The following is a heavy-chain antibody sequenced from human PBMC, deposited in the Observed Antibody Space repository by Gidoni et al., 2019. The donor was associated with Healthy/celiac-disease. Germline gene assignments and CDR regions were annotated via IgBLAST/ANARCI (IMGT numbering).Heavy chain of an antibody. J-gene: IGHJ4*02. D-gene: IGHD6-6*01. CDR1: GFTFSSYA. CDR3: AKWRLAARPGFDY. V-gene: IGHV3-23*01. CDR2: IIGSVGRT. Sequence: EVQLLESGGGLVQPGGCLRLSCAASGFTFSSYAMSWVRQAPGKGLEWFSSIIGSVGRTYYADSVTGRFTLSRDNSKNTLYLQMNSLRAEDTAVYYCAKWRLAARPGFDYWGQGTLVTVSS.